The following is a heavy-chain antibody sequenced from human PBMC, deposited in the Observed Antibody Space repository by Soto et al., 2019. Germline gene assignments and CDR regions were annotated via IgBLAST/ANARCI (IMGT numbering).Heavy chain of an antibody. J-gene: IGHJ4*02. CDR3: VRGDNWNDEASXY. V-gene: IGHV3-33*01. CDR2: IWSDGNNR. CDR1: GFMFSNHG. Sequence: GGSLRLSCAASGFMFSNHGMHWVRQAPGKGLEWVAVIWSDGNNRYYADSVKGRFTISRDNSKNTLYLQMNSLRAEDTAVYYCVRGDNWNDEASXYWGQGTLVTVSS. D-gene: IGHD1-1*01.